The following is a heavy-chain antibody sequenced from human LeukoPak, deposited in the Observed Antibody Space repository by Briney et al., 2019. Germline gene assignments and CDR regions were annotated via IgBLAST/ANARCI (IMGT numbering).Heavy chain of an antibody. CDR2: INSDGRST. J-gene: IGHJ5*02. D-gene: IGHD4-11*01. V-gene: IGHV3-74*01. Sequence: PGGSLRLSCAASGFTFSRYWMHWVRQAPGKGLVWVSRINSDGRSTDNADSVKGRFTISRDNSKNTLYLQMNSLRAEDTAVYYCAKEGYSNYDWFDPWGQGTLVTVSS. CDR1: GFTFSRYW. CDR3: AKEGYSNYDWFDP.